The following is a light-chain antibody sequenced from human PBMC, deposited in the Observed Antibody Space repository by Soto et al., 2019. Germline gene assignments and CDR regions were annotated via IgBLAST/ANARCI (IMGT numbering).Light chain of an antibody. J-gene: IGLJ2*01. Sequence: QSVLTQPASVSGSPRQSITISCTGTSSDVGGYDYVSWYQQHPGKAPKLMIYDVTNRPSGVSNRFSGSKSGNTASLTISGLQADDEADYYCSSYASSTNVIFGGGTKLTVL. CDR3: SSYASSTNVI. V-gene: IGLV2-14*01. CDR1: SSDVGGYDY. CDR2: DVT.